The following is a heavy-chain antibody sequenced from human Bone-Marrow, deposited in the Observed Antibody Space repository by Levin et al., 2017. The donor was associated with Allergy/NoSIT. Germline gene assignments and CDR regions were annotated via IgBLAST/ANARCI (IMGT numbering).Heavy chain of an antibody. CDR2: IAGKYYGGTV. D-gene: IGHD2/OR15-2a*01. V-gene: IGHV3-49*03. J-gene: IGHJ3*01. Sequence: GGSRRLSCTASGFNFDDYAMSWFRQAPGQGLEWVGFIAGKYYGGTVDYAASVRGRFTISRDDSKSIAYLQMNSLKTEDTAVYYCTRDSYGRQPPNTFDVWGQGTTVTVSS. CDR3: TRDSYGRQPPNTFDV. CDR1: GFNFDDYA.